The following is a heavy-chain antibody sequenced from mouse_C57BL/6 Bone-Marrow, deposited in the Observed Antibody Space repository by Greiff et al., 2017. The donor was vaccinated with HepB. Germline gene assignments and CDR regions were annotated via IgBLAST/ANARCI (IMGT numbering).Heavy chain of an antibody. CDR3: TRDGNYGFAY. CDR1: GFTFSSYA. J-gene: IGHJ3*01. CDR2: ISSGGDYI. D-gene: IGHD2-1*01. Sequence: EVNLVESGEGLVKPGGSLKLSCAASGFTFSSYAMSWVRQTPEKRLEWVAYISSGGDYIYYADTVKGRFTISRDNARNTLYLQMSSLKSEDTAMYYCTRDGNYGFAYWGQGTLVTVSA. V-gene: IGHV5-9-1*02.